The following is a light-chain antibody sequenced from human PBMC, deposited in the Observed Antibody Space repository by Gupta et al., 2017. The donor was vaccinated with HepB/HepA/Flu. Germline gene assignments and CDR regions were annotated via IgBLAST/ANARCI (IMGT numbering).Light chain of an antibody. CDR1: KLGDKY. CDR2: EDT. Sequence: SYELSQPPSVSVSPGQTASLTCSGDKLGDKYACWYQQKPGQSPVLVIYEDTKRPSGIPERFSGSNSGNTAFLTISGTQAMDEADYYCQTWDSSTVIFGGGTKLTVL. J-gene: IGLJ2*01. CDR3: QTWDSSTVI. V-gene: IGLV3-1*01.